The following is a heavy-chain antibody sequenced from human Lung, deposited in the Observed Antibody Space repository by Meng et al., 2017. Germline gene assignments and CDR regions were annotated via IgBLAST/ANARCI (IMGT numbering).Heavy chain of an antibody. CDR3: ARDEDISAAGKLFGYY. V-gene: IGHV1-2*06. J-gene: IGHJ4*02. CDR2: IDPKSGDT. CDR1: GYTFPDYW. Sequence: ASVKVSCKASGYTFPDYWLHWVRRAPGQGLEWMGRIDPKSGDTQYAQRFQGRVTMTGDTSISTAYMELSGLRSDDTAMYYCARDEDISAAGKLFGYYWGQGTLVTVSS. D-gene: IGHD6-13*01.